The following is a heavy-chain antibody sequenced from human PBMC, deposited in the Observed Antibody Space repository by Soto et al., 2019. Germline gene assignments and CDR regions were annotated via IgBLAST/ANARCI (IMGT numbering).Heavy chain of an antibody. CDR1: GGTFSIYT. D-gene: IGHD2-15*01. V-gene: IGHV1-69*02. CDR3: ARPRIVVVVAATPYNFDY. J-gene: IGHJ4*02. Sequence: SVKVSCKASGGTFSIYTIIWVRQAPGQGLEWMGRIIPILGIANYAQKFQGRVTITADKSTSTAYMELSSLRSEDTAVYYCARPRIVVVVAATPYNFDYWGQGTLVTVSS. CDR2: IIPILGIA.